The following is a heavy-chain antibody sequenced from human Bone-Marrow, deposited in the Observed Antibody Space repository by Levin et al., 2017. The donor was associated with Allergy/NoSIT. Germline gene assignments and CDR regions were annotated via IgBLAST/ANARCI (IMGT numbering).Heavy chain of an antibody. V-gene: IGHV3-23*01. CDR1: GFTFSSYA. Sequence: GGSLRLSCAASGFTFSSYAMSWVRQAPGKGLEWVSAISGSGGSTYYADSVKGRFTISRDNSKNTLYLQMNSLRAEDTAVYYCAKGQGYCSSTSCYIPRGYYYYYMDVWGKGTTVTVSS. CDR3: AKGQGYCSSTSCYIPRGYYYYYMDV. CDR2: ISGSGGST. D-gene: IGHD2-2*01. J-gene: IGHJ6*03.